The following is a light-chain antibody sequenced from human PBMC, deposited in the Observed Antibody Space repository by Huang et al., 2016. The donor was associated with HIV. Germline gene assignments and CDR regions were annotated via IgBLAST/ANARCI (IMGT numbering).Light chain of an antibody. Sequence: DIQMTQSPSSLSASVGDRVTITCQASQDINNFLNWYQQKPGKAPKLLNLDASNLQTGVPSRFSGSGSVTHFTFTITSLQRDDIGTYYCQQYDDVPISFGGGTKV. CDR1: QDINNF. CDR2: DAS. J-gene: IGKJ4*01. V-gene: IGKV1-33*01. CDR3: QQYDDVPIS.